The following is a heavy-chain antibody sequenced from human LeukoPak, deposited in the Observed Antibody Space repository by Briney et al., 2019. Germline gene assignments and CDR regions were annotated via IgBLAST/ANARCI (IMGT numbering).Heavy chain of an antibody. Sequence: PGGSLRLSCEASGFGLSISGMNWVRQAPGKGLEWVSYISSSSDLMSYVASVKGRFTVSRDNAKNSLFLQMNSLRDEDTAVYYCARVLRGLYNLGDWGQGTLVTVSS. V-gene: IGHV3-48*02. CDR2: ISSSSDLM. D-gene: IGHD3-10*01. J-gene: IGHJ4*02. CDR3: ARVLRGLYNLGD. CDR1: GFGLSISG.